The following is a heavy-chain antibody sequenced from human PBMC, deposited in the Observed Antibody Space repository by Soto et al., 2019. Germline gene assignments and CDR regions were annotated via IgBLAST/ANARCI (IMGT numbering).Heavy chain of an antibody. CDR2: YDPEKGRR. V-gene: IGHV1-24*01. CDR3: ATGPPWHYFDF. J-gene: IGHJ4*02. Sequence: VQSGAEVKKPGASVEVSCKVSGDSITEVSMHWVRQSPEKGLEWMGGYDPEKGRRISAQNFKGRLNMTEDTSTDTAYMKLISLETDDTAVYFCATGPPWHYFDFWGQGTLVTVSS. CDR1: GDSITEVS. D-gene: IGHD5-12*01.